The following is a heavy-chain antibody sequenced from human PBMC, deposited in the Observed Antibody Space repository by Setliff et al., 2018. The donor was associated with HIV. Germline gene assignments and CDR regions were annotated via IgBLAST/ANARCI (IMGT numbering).Heavy chain of an antibody. J-gene: IGHJ6*03. V-gene: IGHV1-24*01. CDR1: GYTLTEVS. CDR2: FDPQDGGT. CDR3: ARSPLSIVGATGYYYYMDV. D-gene: IGHD1-26*01. Sequence: ASVKVSCKVYGYTLTEVSMHWVRQAPKKGLEWMGYFDPQDGGTVHAQNFQGRVTMTRDTSISTAHMELRSLRFDDTAVYYCARSPLSIVGATGYYYYMDVWGKGTTVTVSS.